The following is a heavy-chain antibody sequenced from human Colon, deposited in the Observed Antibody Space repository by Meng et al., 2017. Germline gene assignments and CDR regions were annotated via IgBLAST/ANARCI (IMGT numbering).Heavy chain of an antibody. Sequence: GESLKISCAASGFTFSDHYMDWVRQAPGKGLEWVGRIRKKTNSYTTEYAASVKGRITISRDDSKNSLYLQMNSLKSEDTAVYYCARVALGGCTNGGCKKAVLDSWGQGTLVTVSS. V-gene: IGHV3-72*01. D-gene: IGHD2-8*01. CDR1: GFTFSDHY. J-gene: IGHJ4*02. CDR3: ARVALGGCTNGGCKKAVLDS. CDR2: IRKKTNSYTT.